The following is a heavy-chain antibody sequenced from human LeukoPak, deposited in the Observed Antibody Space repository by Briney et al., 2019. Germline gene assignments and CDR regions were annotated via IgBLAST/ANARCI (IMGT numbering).Heavy chain of an antibody. V-gene: IGHV3-30*18. Sequence: GRSLRLSCVGSGFTLSDYAIHWVRQAPGKGLEWVAVASHDEVGKQFADSVKGRFTLSRDNSRDSLHLQMNRLRDEDTGVYYCAKDRGYGEHEPFESWGQGSQVTVSS. CDR1: GFTLSDYA. CDR3: AKDRGYGEHEPFES. J-gene: IGHJ4*02. D-gene: IGHD4-17*01. CDR2: ASHDEVGK.